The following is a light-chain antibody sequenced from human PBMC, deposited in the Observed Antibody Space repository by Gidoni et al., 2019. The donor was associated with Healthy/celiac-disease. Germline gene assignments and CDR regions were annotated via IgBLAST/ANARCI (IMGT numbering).Light chain of an antibody. CDR2: RNN. Sequence: QSVLTQPPSASGTPGQRVNISCSGSSSNIGSNYVYWYQQLPGTAPKLLIYRNNQRPSGVPDRFSGSKSGTSASLAISGLRSEDEADYYCAAWDDSLSGWVFGGGTKLTV. CDR3: AAWDDSLSGWV. V-gene: IGLV1-47*01. CDR1: SSNIGSNY. J-gene: IGLJ3*02.